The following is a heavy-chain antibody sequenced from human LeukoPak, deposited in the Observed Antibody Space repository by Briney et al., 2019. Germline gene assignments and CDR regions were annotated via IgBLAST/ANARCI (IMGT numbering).Heavy chain of an antibody. V-gene: IGHV3-30-3*01. CDR2: ISYDGSNK. CDR3: ASSLGQQLPPLH. Sequence: GRSLRLSCAASGFTFSSYAMHWVRQAPGKGLEWVAVISYDGSNKYYADSVKGRFTISRDNSKNTLYLQMNSLRAEDTAVYYCASSLGQQLPPLHWGQGTLVSVSS. CDR1: GFTFSSYA. D-gene: IGHD6-13*01. J-gene: IGHJ4*02.